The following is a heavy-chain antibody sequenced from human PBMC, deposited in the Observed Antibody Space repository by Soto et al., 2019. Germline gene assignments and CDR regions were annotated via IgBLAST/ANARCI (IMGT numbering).Heavy chain of an antibody. CDR1: GFTFSNAW. J-gene: IGHJ4*02. CDR2: IKSKTDGGTT. Sequence: GGSLRLSCTASGFTFSNAWMSWVRQAPGKGLELVGRIKSKTDGGTTDYAAPVKGRFTISRDDSRDTLSLQMNSLKTEDTAVYYCTTDLTITMTDCWGQGTLVTVSS. CDR3: TTDLTITMTDC. D-gene: IGHD3-22*01. V-gene: IGHV3-15*01.